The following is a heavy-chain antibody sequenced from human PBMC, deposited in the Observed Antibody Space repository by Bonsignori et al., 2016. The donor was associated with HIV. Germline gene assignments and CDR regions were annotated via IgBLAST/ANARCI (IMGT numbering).Heavy chain of an antibody. D-gene: IGHD4-11*01. J-gene: IGHJ4*02. CDR1: GYSISRGYS. V-gene: IGHV4-38-2*01. Sequence: QVQLQESGPGLVKPSATLSLTCAVSGYSISRGYSWGWVRQPPGKGLEWIGSISYSGINYYNPSLESRASISADTSKNQIYLRLTSVTAADTAVYYCARAAMTTRFFDYWGQGRPGHRLR. CDR2: ISYSGIN. CDR3: ARAAMTTRFFDY.